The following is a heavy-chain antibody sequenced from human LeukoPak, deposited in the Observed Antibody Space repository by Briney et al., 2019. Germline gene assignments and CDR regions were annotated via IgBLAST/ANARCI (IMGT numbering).Heavy chain of an antibody. Sequence: GGSLRLSCAASGFSFSSFWMSWVRQTPGKGLEWVANMKQDGSDQYYVDSVKGRFTISRDNAKNSLYLQMNSLRAEDMAVYYCARLGGIPDYWGQGTLVTVSS. V-gene: IGHV3-7*01. CDR3: ARLGGIPDY. D-gene: IGHD3-16*01. J-gene: IGHJ4*02. CDR1: GFSFSSFW. CDR2: MKQDGSDQ.